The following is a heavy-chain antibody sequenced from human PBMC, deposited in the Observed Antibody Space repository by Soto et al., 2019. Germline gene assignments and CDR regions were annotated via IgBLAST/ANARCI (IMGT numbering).Heavy chain of an antibody. J-gene: IGHJ4*02. V-gene: IGHV3-33*01. D-gene: IGHD3-10*01. CDR1: GFTFSSYG. Sequence: QVQLVESGGGVVQPGRSLRLSCAASGFTFSSYGMHWVRQALGKGLEWVAVIWYDGSNKYYADSVKGRFTISRDNSKNTQCMQMNTLRAEGTAVYYSARARDGAFDYWGQVTLVTVSS. CDR3: ARARDGAFDY. CDR2: IWYDGSNK.